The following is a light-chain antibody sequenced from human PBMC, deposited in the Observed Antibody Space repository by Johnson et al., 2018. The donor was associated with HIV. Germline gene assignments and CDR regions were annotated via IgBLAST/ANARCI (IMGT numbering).Light chain of an antibody. J-gene: IGLJ1*01. CDR1: SSNIGSNF. CDR3: GTWDTSLGATAV. Sequence: QAVLTQPPSVSAAPGQKVTISCSGSSSNIGSNFVSWYQQLPGKAPKLLIYDNNKRPLGIPDRFSGSKSGTSATLGITGLQTGDEADYYCGTWDTSLGATAVLGTGTKVTGL. CDR2: DNN. V-gene: IGLV1-51*01.